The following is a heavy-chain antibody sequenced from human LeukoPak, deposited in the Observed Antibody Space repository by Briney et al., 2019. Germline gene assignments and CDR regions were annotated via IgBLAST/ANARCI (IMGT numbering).Heavy chain of an antibody. V-gene: IGHV4-39*01. D-gene: IGHD4-11*01. Sequence: SETLSLTCTVSGGSISSSSYYWGWLRQPPGKGLEWIGSIYYSGSTYYNPSLKSRVTISVDTSKNQFSLKLSSVTAADTAVYYCARLRGNDNDYPDYWGQGTLVTVSS. J-gene: IGHJ4*02. CDR3: ARLRGNDNDYPDY. CDR2: IYYSGST. CDR1: GGSISSSSYY.